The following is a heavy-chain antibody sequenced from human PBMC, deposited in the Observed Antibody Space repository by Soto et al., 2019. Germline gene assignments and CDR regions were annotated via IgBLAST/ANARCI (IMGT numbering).Heavy chain of an antibody. D-gene: IGHD2-2*03. CDR2: ISGSGGST. Sequence: VQLLESGGGLVQPGGSLRLSCAASGFTFSSYAMSWVRQAPGKGLEWVSAISGSGGSTYYADSVKGRFTISRDNSKNTLYLQMNSLRAEDTAVSYCAIDGYCSSTSCYGYWGQGTLVTVSS. CDR1: GFTFSSYA. CDR3: AIDGYCSSTSCYGY. J-gene: IGHJ4*02. V-gene: IGHV3-23*01.